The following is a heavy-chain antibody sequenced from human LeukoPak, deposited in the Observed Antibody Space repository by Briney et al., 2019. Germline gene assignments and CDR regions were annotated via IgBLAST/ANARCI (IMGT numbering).Heavy chain of an antibody. CDR2: ISSSSSYI. J-gene: IGHJ3*02. Sequence: GGSLRLSCAASGFTFSSYSMNWVRQAPGKGLEWVSSISSSSSYIYYADSVKGRFSISRDNAKNSLYLQMNSLRAEDTAVYYCARAGSDYVWGSYRYRDDAFDIWGQGTMVTVSS. V-gene: IGHV3-21*01. CDR1: GFTFSSYS. CDR3: ARAGSDYVWGSYRYRDDAFDI. D-gene: IGHD3-16*02.